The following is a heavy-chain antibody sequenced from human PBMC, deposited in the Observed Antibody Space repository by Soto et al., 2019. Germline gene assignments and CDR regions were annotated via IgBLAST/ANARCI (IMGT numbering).Heavy chain of an antibody. CDR3: ARATLYSSSPLGY. D-gene: IGHD6-6*01. CDR1: GFTVSSNY. J-gene: IGHJ4*02. V-gene: IGHV3-53*01. CDR2: IYSGGST. Sequence: PGGSLRLSCAASGFTVSSNYMSWVRQAPGKGLEWVSVIYSGGSTYYADSVKGRFTISRDNSKNTLYLQMNSLRAEDTAMYYCARATLYSSSPLGYWGQGTLVTVSS.